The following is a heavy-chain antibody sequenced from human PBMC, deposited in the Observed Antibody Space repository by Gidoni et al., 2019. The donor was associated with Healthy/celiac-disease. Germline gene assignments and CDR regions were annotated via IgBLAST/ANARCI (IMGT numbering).Heavy chain of an antibody. CDR1: GGSFSGYY. CDR2: INHSGST. J-gene: IGHJ5*02. CDR3: ARGHQKLERRPRSPRGFDP. Sequence: QVQLQQWGAGLLTPSETLSLTCAVYGGSFSGYYWSWIRQPPGKGLELIGEINHSGSTYYNPSLKRRVTISVDTSKNQFSLMLSSVTAADTAVYYCARGHQKLERRPRSPRGFDPWGQGTLVTVSS. D-gene: IGHD1-1*01. V-gene: IGHV4-34*01.